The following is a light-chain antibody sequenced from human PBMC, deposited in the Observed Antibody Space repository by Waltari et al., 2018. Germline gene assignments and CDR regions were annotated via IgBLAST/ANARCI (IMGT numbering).Light chain of an antibody. J-gene: IGKJ1*01. CDR1: QSIGKY. CDR3: QNHERLPAT. Sequence: EVVLTQSPGTLSLSPGERATLSCRASQSIGKYLVWYQQRPGQARRLIMYAASTRATGIPDRFSGSGYGTDFSLTISRLEPEDFAVYYCQNHERLPATFGQGTKVEIK. CDR2: AAS. V-gene: IGKV3-20*01.